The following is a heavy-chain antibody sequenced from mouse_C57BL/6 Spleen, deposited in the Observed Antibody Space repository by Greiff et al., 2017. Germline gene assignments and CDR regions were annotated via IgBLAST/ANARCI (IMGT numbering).Heavy chain of an antibody. Sequence: VQLKESGGGLVKPGGSLKLSCAASGFTFSSYAMSWVRQTPEKRLEWVATISDGGSYTYYPDNVKGRFTISRDNAKNNLYLQMSHLKSEDTAMYYCGAGHWYFDVWGTGTTVTVSS. D-gene: IGHD3-3*01. CDR1: GFTFSSYA. V-gene: IGHV5-4*01. CDR3: GAGHWYFDV. J-gene: IGHJ1*03. CDR2: ISDGGSYT.